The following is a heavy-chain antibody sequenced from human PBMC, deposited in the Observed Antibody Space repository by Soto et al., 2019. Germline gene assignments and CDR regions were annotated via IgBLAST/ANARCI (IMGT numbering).Heavy chain of an antibody. D-gene: IGHD2-2*03. Sequence: SETLSLTCTVSGGSFSSGSYYWSWIRQPPGKGLEWIGYIYYSGSTNYNPSLKSRVTISVDTSKNQFSLKLSSVTAADTAVYYCARSGYCSSTSCYYFDYWGQGTLVTVSS. V-gene: IGHV4-61*01. CDR1: GGSFSSGSYY. CDR2: IYYSGST. CDR3: ARSGYCSSTSCYYFDY. J-gene: IGHJ4*02.